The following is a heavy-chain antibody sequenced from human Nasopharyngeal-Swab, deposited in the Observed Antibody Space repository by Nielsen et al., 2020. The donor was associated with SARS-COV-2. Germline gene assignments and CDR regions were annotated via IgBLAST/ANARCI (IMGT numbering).Heavy chain of an antibody. J-gene: IGHJ4*02. D-gene: IGHD3-10*01. V-gene: IGHV3-21*01. Sequence: LQAPGKGLEWVSSISSSSSYIYYADSVKGRFTISRDNAKNSLYLQMNSLRAEDTAVYYCAKLPSSRMIRDYWGQGTLVTVSS. CDR2: ISSSSSYI. CDR3: AKLPSSRMIRDY.